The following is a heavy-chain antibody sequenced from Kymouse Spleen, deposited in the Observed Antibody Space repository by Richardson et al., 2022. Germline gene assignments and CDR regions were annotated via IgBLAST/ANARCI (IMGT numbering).Heavy chain of an antibody. CDR2: ISYDGSNK. V-gene: IGHV3-30*18. Sequence: QVQLVESGGGVVQPGRSLRLSCAASGFTFSSYGMHWVRQAPGKGLEWVAVISYDGSNKYYADSVKGRFTISRDNSKNTLYLQMNSLRAEDTAVYYCAKEDSSGWYGYYYYGMDVWGQGTTVTVSS. D-gene: IGHD6-19*01. J-gene: IGHJ6*02. CDR3: AKEDSSGWYGYYYYGMDV. CDR1: GFTFSSYG.